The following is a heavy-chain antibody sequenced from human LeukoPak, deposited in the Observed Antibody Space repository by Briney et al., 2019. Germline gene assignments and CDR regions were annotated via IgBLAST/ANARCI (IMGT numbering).Heavy chain of an antibody. Sequence: GRSLRLSCAASGFTVSSNYMSWVRQAPGKGLEWVSVIYSGGSTYYADSVKGRFTISRDNSKNTLYLQMNSLRAEDTAVYYCARDWDRAVAGELDYWGQGTLVTVSS. CDR3: ARDWDRAVAGELDY. CDR2: IYSGGST. D-gene: IGHD6-19*01. CDR1: GFTVSSNY. J-gene: IGHJ4*02. V-gene: IGHV3-66*01.